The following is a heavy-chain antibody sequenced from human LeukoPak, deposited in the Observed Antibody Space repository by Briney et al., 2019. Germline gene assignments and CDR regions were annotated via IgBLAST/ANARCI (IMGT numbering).Heavy chain of an antibody. CDR1: GGTISSYY. J-gene: IGHJ4*02. Sequence: PSETLSLTCTVSGGTISSYYWNWVRQPPGKGLEWIGYIHYSGSTKYNPSLKSRVTISVDTSRNQFSLKLSSVTAADTAVYYCARWYSSGWAFDYWGQGTLVTVSS. D-gene: IGHD6-19*01. CDR3: ARWYSSGWAFDY. CDR2: IHYSGST. V-gene: IGHV4-59*08.